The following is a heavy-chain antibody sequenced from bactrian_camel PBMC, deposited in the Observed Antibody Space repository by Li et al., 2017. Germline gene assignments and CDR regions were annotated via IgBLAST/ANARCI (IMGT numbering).Heavy chain of an antibody. V-gene: IGHV3S54*01. J-gene: IGHJ4*01. CDR2: IYSGPGTQ. Sequence: HVQLVESGGGSVQAGGSLRLSCVASEQEYTTCVGWFRQAPGKEREGVAAIYSGPGTQYYADAVKGRFTISKDNAKNTLSLQMTALKPEDTAVYYCAFAVVGGGLWYDTYEYHYWGQGTQVTVS. CDR3: AFAVVGGGLWYDTYEYHY. CDR1: EQEYTTC. D-gene: IGHD5*01.